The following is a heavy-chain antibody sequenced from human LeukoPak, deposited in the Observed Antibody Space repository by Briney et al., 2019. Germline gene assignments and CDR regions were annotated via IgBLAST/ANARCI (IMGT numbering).Heavy chain of an antibody. CDR3: ARSSMIWPYYDY. J-gene: IGHJ4*02. D-gene: IGHD3/OR15-3a*01. CDR2: IYGGGST. V-gene: IGHV3-53*01. CDR1: GFTVSSNY. Sequence: PGGSLRLSCAASGFTVSSNYMSWVRQAPGKGLEWVSVIYGGGSTYYADSVKGRFTISRDNSKNTLYLQMNSLRADDTAVYYCARSSMIWPYYDYWGQGTLVTVSS.